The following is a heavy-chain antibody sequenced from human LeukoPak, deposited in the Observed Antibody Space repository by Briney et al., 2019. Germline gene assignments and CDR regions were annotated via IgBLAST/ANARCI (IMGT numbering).Heavy chain of an antibody. V-gene: IGHV3-21*06. CDR1: GITFSAYS. CDR2: VSGGSTSNI. D-gene: IGHD1-20*01. J-gene: IGHJ5*02. Sequence: GGSLRLSCVASGITFSAYSMSWVRQAPGKGLEWVSSVSGGSTSNIYYGDSVKGRFTVSRDNAKNSLYLQMNSLRVEDTAVYYCARGASRYQYNWNQGVWFDPWGQGTLVTVSS. CDR3: ARGASRYQYNWNQGVWFDP.